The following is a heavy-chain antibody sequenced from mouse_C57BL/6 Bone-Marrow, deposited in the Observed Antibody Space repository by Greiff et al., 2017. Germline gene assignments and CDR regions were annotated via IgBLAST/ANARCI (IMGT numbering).Heavy chain of an antibody. CDR3: ARHEDYDLYYYAMDY. Sequence: QVHVKQSGAELVKPGASVKLSCKASGYTFTEYTIHWVKQRSGQGLEWIGWFYPGSGSIKYNEKFKDKATLTADKSSSTVYMELSRLTSEDSAVYFCARHEDYDLYYYAMDYWGQGTSVTVSS. CDR1: GYTFTEYT. V-gene: IGHV1-62-2*01. D-gene: IGHD2-3*01. J-gene: IGHJ4*01. CDR2: FYPGSGSI.